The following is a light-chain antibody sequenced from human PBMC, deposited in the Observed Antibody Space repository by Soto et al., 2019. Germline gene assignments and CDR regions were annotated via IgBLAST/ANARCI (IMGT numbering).Light chain of an antibody. V-gene: IGLV2-18*02. Sequence: QSVLTQPPSVSGSPGQSVTISCTGTSSDVGFYNRVSWYQQPPGTAPKLMSYEGSNRPSGVPDRFSASKSGNASSLTISGLEPEDEGAYYCSSYTTSSTWVFGGGTKRTVL. J-gene: IGLJ3*02. CDR3: SSYTTSSTWV. CDR2: EGS. CDR1: SSDVGFYNR.